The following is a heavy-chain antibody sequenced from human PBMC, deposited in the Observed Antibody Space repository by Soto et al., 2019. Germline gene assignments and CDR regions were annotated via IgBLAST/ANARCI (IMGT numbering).Heavy chain of an antibody. D-gene: IGHD3-22*01. Sequence: SETLSLTCTVSGGSISSYYWSWIRQPPGKGLEWIGYIYYSGSTNYNPSLKSRVTISVDTSKNQFSLKLSSVTAADTAVYYCARDRLYDSSGYWYYYGMDVWGQGTTVTVSS. CDR2: IYYSGST. V-gene: IGHV4-59*01. CDR3: ARDRLYDSSGYWYYYGMDV. CDR1: GGSISSYY. J-gene: IGHJ6*02.